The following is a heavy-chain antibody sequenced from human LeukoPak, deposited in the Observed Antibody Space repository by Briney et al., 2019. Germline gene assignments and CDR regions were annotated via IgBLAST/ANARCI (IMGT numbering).Heavy chain of an antibody. V-gene: IGHV1-18*01. J-gene: IGHJ4*02. D-gene: IGHD3-10*01. Sequence: ASVKVSCKAFGYTFTSYGISWVRQAPRQGLEWMGWISAYNGNTNYAQKLQGRVTMTTDTSTSTAYMELRSLRSDDTAVYYCARVPQWGFGESYFDYWGQGTLVTVSS. CDR3: ARVPQWGFGESYFDY. CDR1: GYTFTSYG. CDR2: ISAYNGNT.